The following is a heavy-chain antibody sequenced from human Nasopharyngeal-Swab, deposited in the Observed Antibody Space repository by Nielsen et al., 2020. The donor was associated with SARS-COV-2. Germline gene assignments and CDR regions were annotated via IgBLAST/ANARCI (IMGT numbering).Heavy chain of an antibody. J-gene: IGHJ4*01. CDR3: AKAAPYYLDY. CDR2: ISSDGKST. D-gene: IGHD3-22*01. CDR1: GLIFNNYA. Sequence: GESLKISCAAPGLIFNNYAMTWVRQVPDKGLECVASISSDGKSTLYADSVKGRFAISRDNPKNTLFLQMNSLRPEDTALYYCAKAAPYYLDYWGRGTLVTVSS. V-gene: IGHV3-23*01.